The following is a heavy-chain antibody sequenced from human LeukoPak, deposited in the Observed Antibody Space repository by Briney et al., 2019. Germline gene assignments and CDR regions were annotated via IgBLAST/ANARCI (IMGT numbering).Heavy chain of an antibody. CDR1: GFTFSSYG. D-gene: IGHD1-20*01. Sequence: GGSLRLSCAASGFTFSSYGMHWVRQAPGKGLEWVAFIRYDGSNKYYADSVKGRFTISRDNSKNTLYLQMNSLRAEDTAVYYCAKARGYNWNPDAFDIWGQGTMVTVSS. V-gene: IGHV3-30*02. J-gene: IGHJ3*02. CDR3: AKARGYNWNPDAFDI. CDR2: IRYDGSNK.